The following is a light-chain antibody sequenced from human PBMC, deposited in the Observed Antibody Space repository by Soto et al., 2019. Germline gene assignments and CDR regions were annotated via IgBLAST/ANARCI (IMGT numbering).Light chain of an antibody. J-gene: IGLJ3*02. CDR2: VNT. CDR3: RSYATALRAWV. CDR1: SSNIGATYD. V-gene: IGLV1-40*01. Sequence: QSVLTQPTSVSGAPGQAVTISCTGSSSNIGATYDVHWYQQLPGAAPKLLIFVNTNRPSGVPDRFSGSKSGTSASLAITGLQADDEADYYCRSYATALRAWVFGGGTKLTVL.